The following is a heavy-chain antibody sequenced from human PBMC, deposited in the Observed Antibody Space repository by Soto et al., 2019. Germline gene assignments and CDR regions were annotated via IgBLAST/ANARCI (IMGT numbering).Heavy chain of an antibody. J-gene: IGHJ6*02. Sequence: QPGGSLRLSCTASGFTFGDYAMSWVRQAPGKGLEWVGFIRSKAYGGTTEYAASVKGRFTISRDDSKSIAYLQMNSLKTEDTAVYYCTRITMVRVPYPLQSAGMDVWGQGTTVTVSS. V-gene: IGHV3-49*04. CDR1: GFTFGDYA. D-gene: IGHD3-10*01. CDR3: TRITMVRVPYPLQSAGMDV. CDR2: IRSKAYGGTT.